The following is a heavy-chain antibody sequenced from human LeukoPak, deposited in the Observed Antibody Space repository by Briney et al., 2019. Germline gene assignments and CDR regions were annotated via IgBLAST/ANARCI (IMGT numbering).Heavy chain of an antibody. CDR3: VREVYCSSTSCYTGYFQH. CDR1: GFTFSNYW. V-gene: IGHV3-7*01. Sequence: GGSLRLSCAASGFTFSNYWMNWVRQAPGKGLEWVANIKQDGGEKYYVDSVKGRFTISRDNAKNSLYLQMNSLRAEDAAVYYCVREVYCSSTSCYTGYFQHWGQGTLVTVSS. D-gene: IGHD2-2*02. CDR2: IKQDGGEK. J-gene: IGHJ1*01.